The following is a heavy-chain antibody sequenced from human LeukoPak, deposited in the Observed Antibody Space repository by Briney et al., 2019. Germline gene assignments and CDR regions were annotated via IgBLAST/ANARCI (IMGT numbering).Heavy chain of an antibody. J-gene: IGHJ3*02. V-gene: IGHV1-18*01. D-gene: IGHD3-22*01. CDR3: ARFGDYYDSSGYTPNTGNAFDI. Sequence: ASVKVSCKASGYTFTSYGISWVRQAPGQGLEWMGWISAYNGNTNYAQKLQGRVTMTTDTSTSTAYMELRSLRSDDTAVYYCARFGDYYDSSGYTPNTGNAFDIWGQGTMVTVSS. CDR1: GYTFTSYG. CDR2: ISAYNGNT.